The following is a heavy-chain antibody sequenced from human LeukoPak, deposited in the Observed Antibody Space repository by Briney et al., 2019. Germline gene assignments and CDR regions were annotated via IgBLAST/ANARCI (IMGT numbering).Heavy chain of an antibody. Sequence: GGSLRLSCAASGFTFSNYAMSWVRQAPGKGLEWVSAISGSGGSTYYADSVKGRFTISRDNSKNTLYLQMNSLRAEDTAVYYCAKDGREVGATTLDYWGQGTLVTVSS. V-gene: IGHV3-23*01. J-gene: IGHJ4*02. CDR3: AKDGREVGATTLDY. CDR1: GFTFSNYA. CDR2: ISGSGGST. D-gene: IGHD1-26*01.